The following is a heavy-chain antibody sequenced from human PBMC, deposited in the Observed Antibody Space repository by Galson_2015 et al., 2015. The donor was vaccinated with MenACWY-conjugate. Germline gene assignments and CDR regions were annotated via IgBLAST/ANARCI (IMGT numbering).Heavy chain of an antibody. V-gene: IGHV3-53*04. CDR3: ARGIRSIAVAGPRLGAFDI. CDR2: TFIAGGT. CDR1: GFTVDSSS. J-gene: IGHJ3*02. Sequence: LRLSCAASGFTVDSSSMSWVRQTPGKGLEWPSLTFIAGGTYYADSVKGRFTISRHTSNNTLDLQMNSLRPDDTAVYYCARGIRSIAVAGPRLGAFDIWGQGTTVTVSS. D-gene: IGHD6-19*01.